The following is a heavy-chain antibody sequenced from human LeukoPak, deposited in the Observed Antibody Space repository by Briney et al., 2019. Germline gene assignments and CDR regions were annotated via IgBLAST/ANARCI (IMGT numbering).Heavy chain of an antibody. CDR3: ATKQCLAPLPDS. V-gene: IGHV3-74*01. CDR2: INTDGTVT. J-gene: IGHJ4*02. D-gene: IGHD6-19*01. CDR1: GFTFSKYW. Sequence: QSGGSLRLSCAASGFTFSKYWMLWVRQAPGKGLESVSRINTDGTVTTYADSVKGRFTVSRDNADNTMFLQMNSVRDEDTAVYYSATKQCLAPLPDSWGQGTPVTVSS.